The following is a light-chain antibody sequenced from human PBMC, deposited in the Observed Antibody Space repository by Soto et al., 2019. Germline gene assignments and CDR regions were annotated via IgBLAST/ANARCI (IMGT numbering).Light chain of an antibody. V-gene: IGKV1-8*01. CDR3: QQYYSYPRL. J-gene: IGKJ3*01. CDR1: QGISSY. CDR2: AAS. Sequence: AIRMTQSPSSFPASTGDRVTITCLASQGISSYLAWYQQKPGKAPKLLIYAASTLQSGVPSRFSGSGSGTDFTLTISCLQSEDFATYYCQQYYSYPRLFGPGTKVDIK.